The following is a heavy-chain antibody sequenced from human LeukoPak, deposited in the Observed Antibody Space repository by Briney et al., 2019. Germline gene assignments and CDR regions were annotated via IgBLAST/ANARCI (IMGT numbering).Heavy chain of an antibody. Sequence: HTGGSLRLSCAASGFTFSSYAMSWVRQAPGKGLEWVSYISSSGSTIYYADSVKGRFTISRDNAKNSLYLQMNSLRAEDTAVYYCARINWFREFRSYYYYMDVWGKGTTVTVSS. V-gene: IGHV3-48*04. CDR1: GFTFSSYA. CDR3: ARINWFREFRSYYYYMDV. CDR2: ISSSGSTI. J-gene: IGHJ6*03. D-gene: IGHD3-10*01.